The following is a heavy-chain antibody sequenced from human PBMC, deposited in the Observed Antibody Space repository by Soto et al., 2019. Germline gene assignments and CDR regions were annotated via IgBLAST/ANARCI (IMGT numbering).Heavy chain of an antibody. Sequence: QVQLVESGGGVVQPGRSLRLSCAASGFTFSSYGMHWVRQAPGKGLEWVAVISYDGSNKYYADSVKGRFTVSRDNSKNMLYLQMNSLRAEDTAVYYCAKDSTRLHWYYFEYWGQGTLVTVSS. D-gene: IGHD2-2*01. V-gene: IGHV3-30*18. CDR1: GFTFSSYG. CDR2: ISYDGSNK. J-gene: IGHJ4*02. CDR3: AKDSTRLHWYYFEY.